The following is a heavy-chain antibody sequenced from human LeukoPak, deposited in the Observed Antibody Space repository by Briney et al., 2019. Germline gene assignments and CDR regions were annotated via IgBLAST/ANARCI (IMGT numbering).Heavy chain of an antibody. CDR2: ISPYNGNT. Sequence: AASVKVSCKASGYTFTNYGISWVRQAPGQGLVWMGWISPYNGNTNYAQELQGRVTMTTDTSTSTAYMELRSLRSDDTAVYYCARDRRRVVAASTFDYWGQGTLVTVSS. V-gene: IGHV1-18*01. CDR1: GYTFTNYG. D-gene: IGHD2-15*01. J-gene: IGHJ4*02. CDR3: ARDRRRVVAASTFDY.